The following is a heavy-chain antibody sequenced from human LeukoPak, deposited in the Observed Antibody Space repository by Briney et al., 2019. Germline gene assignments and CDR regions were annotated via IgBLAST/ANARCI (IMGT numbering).Heavy chain of an antibody. CDR2: IKQDGSEK. CDR1: EFTFSSSW. D-gene: IGHD3-22*01. J-gene: IGHJ4*02. Sequence: GGSLRLSCAASEFTFSSSWMSWVRQAPGKGLEWVANIKQDGSEKYYVDSVKGRFTISRDNAKDSLYLQMNSLRAEDTAVYYCAKAPMIVVVYFDYWGQGTLVTVSS. CDR3: AKAPMIVVVYFDY. V-gene: IGHV3-7*03.